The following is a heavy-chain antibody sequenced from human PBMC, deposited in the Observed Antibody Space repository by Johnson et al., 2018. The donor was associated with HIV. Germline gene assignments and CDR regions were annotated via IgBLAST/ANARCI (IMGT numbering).Heavy chain of an antibody. J-gene: IGHJ3*01. Sequence: QVLLVESGGGVVQPGRSLRLSCAASGFTFSSYPMHWVRQAPGKGLEWVAVISYDGSNKYYADSVKGRFTISRDNAKSTLYLQMNSLRAEDTALYYCARGADPGIAAALVWGQGTMVTVSS. CDR2: ISYDGSNK. CDR3: ARGADPGIAAALV. CDR1: GFTFSSYP. V-gene: IGHV3-30*04. D-gene: IGHD6-13*01.